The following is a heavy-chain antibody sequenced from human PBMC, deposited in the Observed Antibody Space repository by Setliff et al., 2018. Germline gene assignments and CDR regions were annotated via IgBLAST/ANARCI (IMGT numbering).Heavy chain of an antibody. CDR3: ARALDYLDY. CDR1: GYTFTSYY. Sequence: ASVKVSCKASGYTFTSYYVHWVRQAPGQGLEWMGLTNLGGGSTSYAQKFQGRVTMTAXXXTSTVXXXXXXXXXXDTAVYYCARALDYLDYWGQGTLVTVSS. V-gene: IGHV1-46*01. J-gene: IGHJ4*02. CDR2: TNLGGGST.